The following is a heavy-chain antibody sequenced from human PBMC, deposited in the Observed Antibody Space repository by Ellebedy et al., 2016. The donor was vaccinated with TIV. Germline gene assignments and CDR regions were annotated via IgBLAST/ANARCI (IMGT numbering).Heavy chain of an antibody. CDR1: GGSVSSGGYF. Sequence: SETLSLTCTVSGGSVSSGGYFWSWIRQSPEKGLEYIGEINHSGITNSNPSLRSRVTISVDTSKNQFSLKLTSVTAADTAVYYCARLSTTVITNLDHWGQGTQVTVSS. J-gene: IGHJ4*02. D-gene: IGHD4-23*01. CDR2: INHSGIT. CDR3: ARLSTTVITNLDH. V-gene: IGHV4-61*08.